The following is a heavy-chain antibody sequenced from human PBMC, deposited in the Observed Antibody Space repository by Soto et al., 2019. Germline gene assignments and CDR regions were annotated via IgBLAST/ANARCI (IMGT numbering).Heavy chain of an antibody. Sequence: EASVKVSCKASGYTFTGYYMHWVRQAPGQGLEWMGWINPNSGGTNYAQKFQGRVTMTRDTSISTAYMELSRLRSDDTAVYYCARDYPSSSWYYYYYYGMDVWGQGTTVTVSS. V-gene: IGHV1-2*02. CDR2: INPNSGGT. CDR3: ARDYPSSSWYYYYYYGMDV. CDR1: GYTFTGYY. J-gene: IGHJ6*02. D-gene: IGHD6-13*01.